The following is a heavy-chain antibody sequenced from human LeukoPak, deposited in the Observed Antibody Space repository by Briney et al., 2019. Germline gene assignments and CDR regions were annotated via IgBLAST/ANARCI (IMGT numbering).Heavy chain of an antibody. Sequence: SETLSLTCTVSGGSISSYYWSWIRQPPGKGLEWIGYIYYSGSTNYNPSLKSRVTISVDTSKNQFSLKLSSVTAADTAVYYCARGLQTYFDYWGRGTLVTVSS. CDR3: ARGLQTYFDY. D-gene: IGHD5-24*01. V-gene: IGHV4-59*01. J-gene: IGHJ4*02. CDR1: GGSISSYY. CDR2: IYYSGST.